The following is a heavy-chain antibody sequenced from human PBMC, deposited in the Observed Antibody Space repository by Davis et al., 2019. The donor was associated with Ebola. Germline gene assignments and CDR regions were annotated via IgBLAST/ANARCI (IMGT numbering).Heavy chain of an antibody. CDR3: ARVNAVTGYSRFDP. J-gene: IGHJ5*02. CDR2: ISDSAGSA. Sequence: GESLKISCAASGFTFSSHTMSWVRQTPGRGLEWVSSISDSAGSAYYADSVKGRFTISRDNAKNSLYLQMNSLRVEDTALYHCARVNAVTGYSRFDPWGQGTLVTVSS. CDR1: GFTFSSHT. V-gene: IGHV3-23*01. D-gene: IGHD3-9*01.